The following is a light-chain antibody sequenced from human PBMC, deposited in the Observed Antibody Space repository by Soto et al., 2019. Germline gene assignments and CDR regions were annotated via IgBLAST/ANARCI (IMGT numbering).Light chain of an antibody. CDR2: EVS. J-gene: IGLJ1*01. CDR1: SSDVGGYNY. CDR3: SPYAGSNNYV. V-gene: IGLV2-8*01. Sequence: QSALTQPPSASGSPGQSVTISCTGTSSDVGGYNYVSWYQQHPGKAPKLMIYEVSKRPSGVPDRFSGSKSGNTASLTVSGLQAEDEADYYCSPYAGSNNYVFGTGTNVTVL.